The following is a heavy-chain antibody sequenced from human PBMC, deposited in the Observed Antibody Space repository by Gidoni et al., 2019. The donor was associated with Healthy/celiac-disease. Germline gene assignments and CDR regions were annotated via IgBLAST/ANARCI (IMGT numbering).Heavy chain of an antibody. CDR1: GYTFTGYY. Sequence: QVQLVQSGAEVKKPGASVKVSCKASGYTFTGYYMHWVRQAPGQGLEWMGWINPNSGGTNYAQKFQGWVTMTRDTSISTAYMELSRLRSDDTAVYYCAREGAYSSSSGYYGMDVWGQGTTVTVSS. CDR3: AREGAYSSSSGYYGMDV. V-gene: IGHV1-2*04. J-gene: IGHJ6*02. D-gene: IGHD6-6*01. CDR2: INPNSGGT.